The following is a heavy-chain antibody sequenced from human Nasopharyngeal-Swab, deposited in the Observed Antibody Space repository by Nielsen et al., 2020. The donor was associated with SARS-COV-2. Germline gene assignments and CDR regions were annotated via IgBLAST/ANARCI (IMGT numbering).Heavy chain of an antibody. Sequence: GESLKISCAASGFTFSEYAMSWVRQAPGKGLEWVSSISDSGIGTNDADSVKGRFTISRDNSKNTLHLQMNSLRADDTAVYYCARVSTGLGIFGVVISYWYFDLWGRGTLVTVSS. V-gene: IGHV3-23*01. CDR2: ISDSGIGT. CDR3: ARVSTGLGIFGVVISYWYFDL. CDR1: GFTFSEYA. D-gene: IGHD3-3*01. J-gene: IGHJ2*01.